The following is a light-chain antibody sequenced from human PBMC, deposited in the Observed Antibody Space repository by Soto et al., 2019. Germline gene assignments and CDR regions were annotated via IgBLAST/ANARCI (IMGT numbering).Light chain of an antibody. CDR2: EGS. CDR3: CSYVGNPYV. J-gene: IGLJ1*01. V-gene: IGLV2-23*01. CDR1: SSDVGSYNS. Sequence: QSVLTQPASVSGSPGQSIAISCTGTSSDVGSYNSVSWYQQHPGKAPKLMIHEGSKRPSGVSDRFSGSKSGNTASLTISGLQAEDEADYYCCSYVGNPYVFGTGTKLTVL.